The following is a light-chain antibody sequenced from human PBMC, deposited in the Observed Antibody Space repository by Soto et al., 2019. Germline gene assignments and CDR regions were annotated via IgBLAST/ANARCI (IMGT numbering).Light chain of an antibody. J-gene: IGKJ2*01. V-gene: IGKV1-33*01. Sequence: IEITRSPSSLCSGVGDRITTTCHSSQDISNRLNWYHQKPGKAPNRLIYDASNLAAGVPSGFSGSGSRKHFTSTISSMPPEDLGPSHCKTCLTLKYNFGQGT. CDR1: QDISNR. CDR2: DAS. CDR3: KTCLTLKYN.